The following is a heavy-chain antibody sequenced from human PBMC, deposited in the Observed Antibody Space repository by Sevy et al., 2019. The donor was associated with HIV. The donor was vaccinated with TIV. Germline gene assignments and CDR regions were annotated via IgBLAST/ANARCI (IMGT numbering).Heavy chain of an antibody. Sequence: GGSRRLSCAASGFTFSDYYMSWIRQAPGKGLEWVSYISSSRSTIYYADSVKGRFTISRDNAKNSLYLQMNSLRAEDTAVYYCARDSSSWYGDFDYWGQGTLVTVSS. CDR3: ARDSSSWYGDFDY. D-gene: IGHD6-13*01. J-gene: IGHJ4*02. CDR1: GFTFSDYY. CDR2: ISSSRSTI. V-gene: IGHV3-11*01.